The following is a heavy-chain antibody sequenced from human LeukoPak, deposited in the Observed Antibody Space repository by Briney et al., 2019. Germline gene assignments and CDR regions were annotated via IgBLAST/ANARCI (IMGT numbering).Heavy chain of an antibody. Sequence: GRSLRLSCAASGFTFTSYGMHGVRQAPGKGLEWVAVISYDGSNKFYADSVKGRFTISRDNSKNTLYLQMNSLRAEDTAVYYCAKTAKPGRYLDWLPGDYWGQGTLVTVSS. CDR3: AKTAKPGRYLDWLPGDY. D-gene: IGHD3-9*01. V-gene: IGHV3-30*18. CDR1: GFTFTSYG. J-gene: IGHJ4*02. CDR2: ISYDGSNK.